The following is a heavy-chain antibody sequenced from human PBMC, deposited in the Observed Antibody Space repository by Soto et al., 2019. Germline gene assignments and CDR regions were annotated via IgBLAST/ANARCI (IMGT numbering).Heavy chain of an antibody. CDR3: ARQGSSGWYGFYYYGMDV. Sequence: GESLKISCKGSGYSFTSYWISWVRQMTGKGLEWMGRIDPSDSYTNYSPSFQGHVTISADKSISTAYLQWSSLKASDTAMYYCARQGSSGWYGFYYYGMDVWGQGTTVTVSS. J-gene: IGHJ6*02. CDR2: IDPSDSYT. CDR1: GYSFTSYW. V-gene: IGHV5-10-1*01. D-gene: IGHD6-13*01.